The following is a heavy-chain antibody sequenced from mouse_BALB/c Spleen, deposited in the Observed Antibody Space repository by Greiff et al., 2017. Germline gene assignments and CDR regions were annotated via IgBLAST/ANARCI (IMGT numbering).Heavy chain of an antibody. D-gene: IGHD2-14*01. Sequence: EVKLVESGPGLVKPSQSLSLTCTVTGYSITSDYAWNWIRQFPGNKLEWMGYISYSGSTSYNPSLKSRISITRDTSKNQFFLQLNSVTTEDTATYYCATYYRYDGAMDYWGQGTSVTVSS. J-gene: IGHJ4*01. CDR2: ISYSGST. CDR1: GYSITSDYA. V-gene: IGHV3-2*02. CDR3: ATYYRYDGAMDY.